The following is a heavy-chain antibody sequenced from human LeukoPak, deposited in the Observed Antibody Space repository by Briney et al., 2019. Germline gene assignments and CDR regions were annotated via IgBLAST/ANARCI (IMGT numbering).Heavy chain of an antibody. Sequence: AGGSLRLSCAASGFTFSSYSMNWIRQAPGKGLEWVSYSQSFTGTTSYADSVEGRFTISSDNAKNSLYLQMNSLRDEDTAVYYCARAQYYDSSGYYYEDYFQHWGQGTLVTVSS. V-gene: IGHV3-48*02. CDR2: SQSFTGTT. J-gene: IGHJ1*01. CDR3: ARAQYYDSSGYYYEDYFQH. CDR1: GFTFSSYS. D-gene: IGHD3-22*01.